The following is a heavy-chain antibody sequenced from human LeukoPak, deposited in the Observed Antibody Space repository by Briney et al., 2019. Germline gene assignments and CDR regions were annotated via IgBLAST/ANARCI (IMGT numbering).Heavy chain of an antibody. V-gene: IGHV4-4*07. CDR1: GGSISSYY. D-gene: IGHD1-26*01. CDR2: IYTSGST. CDR3: AASGSFNFDY. Sequence: SETLSLTCTVSGGSISSYYWSWIRQPAGKGLEWIGRIYTSGSTNYNPSLKSRVTMSLVTSKNQFSLKLSSVTAADTAVYYCAASGSFNFDYWGQGTLVTVSS. J-gene: IGHJ4*02.